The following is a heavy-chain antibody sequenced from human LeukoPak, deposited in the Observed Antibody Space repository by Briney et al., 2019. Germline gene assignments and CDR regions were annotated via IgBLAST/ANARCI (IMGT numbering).Heavy chain of an antibody. V-gene: IGHV4-34*01. Sequence: PSETLSLTCAVYGGSFSGYYWSWIRQPPGKGLEWIGEINHSGSTNYNPSLKSRVTISVDTSKNQFSLKLSSVTAADTAVYCCARGFRLERYNWNYGGYYYYMDVWGKGTTVTVSS. CDR1: GGSFSGYY. D-gene: IGHD1-7*01. CDR2: INHSGST. CDR3: ARGFRLERYNWNYGGYYYYMDV. J-gene: IGHJ6*03.